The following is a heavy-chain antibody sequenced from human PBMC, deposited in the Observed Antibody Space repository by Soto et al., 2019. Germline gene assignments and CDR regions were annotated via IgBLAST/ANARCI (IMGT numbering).Heavy chain of an antibody. V-gene: IGHV4-39*01. CDR3: ARQLVAAGLSKYSSSWYPNYYGMDV. J-gene: IGHJ6*02. CDR1: WGSISNSSYY. CDR2: SYYSGGT. D-gene: IGHD6-13*01. Sequence: SETLSLTCTVSWGSISNSSYYLGWIRQPPGKGLEWIGSSYYSGGTYYNPSLKSRVTISVDTSKNQFSLKLSSVTAADTAVYYCARQLVAAGLSKYSSSWYPNYYGMDVWGQGTTVTVSS.